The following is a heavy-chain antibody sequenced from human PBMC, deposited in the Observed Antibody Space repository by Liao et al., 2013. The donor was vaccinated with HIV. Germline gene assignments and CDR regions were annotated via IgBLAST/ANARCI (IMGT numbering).Heavy chain of an antibody. D-gene: IGHD4-17*01. J-gene: IGHJ3*01. Sequence: QVQLQESGPGLVKPSETLSLTCTVSGGSISPYYWSWIRQPAGKRLEWIGRLYANKLTNYNSSLKSRVTMSLDMSKSQFSLRLSSVTAADTAVYYCARVSGDYGTLHSFDVWGRGSMVTVSS. CDR3: ARVSGDYGTLHSFDV. V-gene: IGHV4-4*07. CDR2: LYANKLT. CDR1: GGSISPYY.